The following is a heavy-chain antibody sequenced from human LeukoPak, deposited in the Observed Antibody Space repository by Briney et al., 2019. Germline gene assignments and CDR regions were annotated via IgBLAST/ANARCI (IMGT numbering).Heavy chain of an antibody. CDR3: ARSHSLYSSSWYSLKGYFDY. J-gene: IGHJ4*02. V-gene: IGHV3-30*02. CDR2: IRYDGSNK. Sequence: GGSLRLSCAASGFTFSSYGMHWVRQAPGKGLEWVAFIRYDGSNKYYADSVKGRFTISRDNSKNTLYLQMNSLRAEDTAVYYCARSHSLYSSSWYSLKGYFDYWGQGTLVTVSS. D-gene: IGHD6-13*01. CDR1: GFTFSSYG.